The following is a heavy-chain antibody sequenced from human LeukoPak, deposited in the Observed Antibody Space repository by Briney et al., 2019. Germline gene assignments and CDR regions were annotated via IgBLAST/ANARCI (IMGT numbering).Heavy chain of an antibody. D-gene: IGHD1-26*01. Sequence: PSETLSLTCTVSGGSISSYYWSWIRQPPGRGLEWIGYIYYSGNTNYNPSLKSRVTMSVDTSKNQFSLKLSSVTAADTAVYYCARDIVGVTRAFGYWGQGTLATVSS. V-gene: IGHV4-59*01. J-gene: IGHJ4*02. CDR2: IYYSGNT. CDR3: ARDIVGVTRAFGY. CDR1: GGSISSYY.